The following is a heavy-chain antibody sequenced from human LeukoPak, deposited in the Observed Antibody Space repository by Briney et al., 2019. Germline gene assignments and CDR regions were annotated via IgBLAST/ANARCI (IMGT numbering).Heavy chain of an antibody. V-gene: IGHV3-21*01. CDR3: ARGVSPLNYYFDY. CDR2: LGISGDYA. Sequence: GGSLRFSCVASGFTLSSYAVSWVRQAPGKGLQWVSSLGISGDYAWYAGSVKGRFTISRDNAKNTLYLQMNSLRAEDTAVYYCARGVSPLNYYFDYWGQGTLVTVSS. D-gene: IGHD6-13*01. J-gene: IGHJ4*02. CDR1: GFTLSSYA.